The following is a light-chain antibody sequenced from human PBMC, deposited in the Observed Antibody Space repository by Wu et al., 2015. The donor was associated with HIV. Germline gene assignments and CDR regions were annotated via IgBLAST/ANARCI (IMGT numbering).Light chain of an antibody. CDR1: QSISSRH. Sequence: EIVLTQSPGTLSLSPGERATLSCRAGQSISSRHLAWYQQKPGRPPRLLIYLASSRATGTPDRFSGSGSGTDFTLTISRLEPEDFAVYYCQQYGSSPRFGQGTKLEIK. CDR2: LAS. CDR3: QQYGSSPR. V-gene: IGKV3-20*01. J-gene: IGKJ2*03.